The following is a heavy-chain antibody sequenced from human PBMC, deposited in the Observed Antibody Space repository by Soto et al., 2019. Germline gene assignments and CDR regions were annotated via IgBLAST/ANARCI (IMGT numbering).Heavy chain of an antibody. V-gene: IGHV4-59*06. CDR3: ASLGDTAMVFDSYYYYGMDV. CDR1: GGSISSYY. D-gene: IGHD5-18*01. J-gene: IGHJ6*02. Sequence: SETLSLTCTVSGGSISSYYWSWIRQPPGKGLEWIGYIYYSGSTYYNPSLKSRVTISVDTSKNQFSLKLSSVTAADTAVYYCASLGDTAMVFDSYYYYGMDVWGQGTTVTVSS. CDR2: IYYSGST.